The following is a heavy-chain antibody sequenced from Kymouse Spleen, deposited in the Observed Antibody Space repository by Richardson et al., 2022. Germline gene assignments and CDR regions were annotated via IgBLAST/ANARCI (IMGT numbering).Heavy chain of an antibody. D-gene: IGHD6-6*01. CDR2: ISYDGSNK. CDR1: GFTFSSYG. Sequence: QVQLVESGGGVVQPGRSLRLSCAASGFTFSSYGMHWVRQAPGKGLEWVAVISYDGSNKYYADSVKGRFTISRDNSKNTLYLQMNSLRAEDTAVYYCANGIAAKDGMDVWGQGTTVTVSS. CDR3: ANGIAAKDGMDV. J-gene: IGHJ6*02. V-gene: IGHV3-30*18.